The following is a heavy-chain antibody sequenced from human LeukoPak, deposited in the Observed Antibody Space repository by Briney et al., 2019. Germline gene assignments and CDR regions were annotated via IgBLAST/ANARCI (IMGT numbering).Heavy chain of an antibody. D-gene: IGHD3-22*01. CDR1: GYTFTLYY. J-gene: IGHJ4*02. CDR3: ARDPPSSGNWVPLDY. CDR2: INPSSGST. V-gene: IGHV1-46*01. Sequence: ASVKVSCKASGYTFTLYYMHWVRQAPGHGLEWMGIINPSSGSTSCAQKFQGRVTMTRDTSTSTVYMELSSLRSDDTAVYYCARDPPSSGNWVPLDYWGQGTLVTVSS.